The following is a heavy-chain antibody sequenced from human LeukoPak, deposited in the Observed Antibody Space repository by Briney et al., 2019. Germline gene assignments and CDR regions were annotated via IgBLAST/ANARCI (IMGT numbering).Heavy chain of an antibody. J-gene: IGHJ5*02. CDR2: ITESSSYT. CDR3: ARGERDIVVVPAAPVFDP. V-gene: IGHV3-11*05. CDR1: GFTFSDYY. Sequence: GGSLRLSCAASGFTFSDYYMSWIRQAPGKGLELISYITESSSYTNYADSVKGRFTISRDNAKNSLYLQMNSLRAEDTAVYYCARGERDIVVVPAAPVFDPWGQGTLVTVSS. D-gene: IGHD2-2*01.